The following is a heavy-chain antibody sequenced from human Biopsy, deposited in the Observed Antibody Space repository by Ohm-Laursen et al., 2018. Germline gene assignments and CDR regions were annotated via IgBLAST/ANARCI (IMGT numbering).Heavy chain of an antibody. D-gene: IGHD5-24*01. CDR2: IYSGGDT. Sequence: GSLRLSCSASGFIFSTYTMTWVRQAPGKGLEWVSLIYSGGDTRYADSVKGRFTISRDNAKNSLYLQMNSLRAEDTALYYCAKGQAPDGYNYAFDIWGQGTMLTVSS. V-gene: IGHV3-53*05. CDR1: GFIFSTYT. CDR3: AKGQAPDGYNYAFDI. J-gene: IGHJ3*02.